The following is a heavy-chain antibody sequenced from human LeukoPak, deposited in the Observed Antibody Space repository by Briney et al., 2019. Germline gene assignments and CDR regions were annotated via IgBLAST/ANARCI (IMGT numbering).Heavy chain of an antibody. J-gene: IGHJ5*02. CDR3: ARRYYYDSSGYYYGGKFDP. Sequence: PSETLSLTCTVSGGSISSYYWSWIRRPPGKGLEWIGYIYYSGSTNYNPSLKSRVTISVDTSKNQFSLKLSSVTAADTAVYYCARRYYYDSSGYYYGGKFDPWGQGTLVTVSS. CDR2: IYYSGST. CDR1: GGSISSYY. D-gene: IGHD3-22*01. V-gene: IGHV4-59*01.